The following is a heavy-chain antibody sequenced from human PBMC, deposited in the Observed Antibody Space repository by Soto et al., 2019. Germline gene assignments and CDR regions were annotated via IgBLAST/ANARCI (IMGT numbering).Heavy chain of an antibody. CDR3: AKGGSIVVVVAADSGICDY. V-gene: IGHV3-30*18. D-gene: IGHD2-15*01. Sequence: QVQLVESGGGVVQPGRSLRLSCAASGFTFSSYGMHWVRQAPGKGLEWVAVISYDGSNKYYADSVKGRFTISRDNSKNTLYLQMNSLRAEDTAVYYCAKGGSIVVVVAADSGICDYWGQGTLVTVSS. J-gene: IGHJ4*02. CDR1: GFTFSSYG. CDR2: ISYDGSNK.